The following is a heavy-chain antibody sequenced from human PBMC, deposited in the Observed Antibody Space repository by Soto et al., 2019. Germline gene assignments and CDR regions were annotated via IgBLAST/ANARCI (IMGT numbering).Heavy chain of an antibody. J-gene: IGHJ4*02. Sequence: GGSLRLSCAASGFTFSSYAMSWVRQAPGKGLEWVSAISGSGGSTYYADSVKGRFTISRDNSKNTLYLQMNSLRAEDTAVYYCAKDPGDCSSPSCYRAPVGYWGQGTLVTVSS. D-gene: IGHD2-2*02. CDR1: GFTFSSYA. CDR3: AKDPGDCSSPSCYRAPVGY. CDR2: ISGSGGST. V-gene: IGHV3-23*01.